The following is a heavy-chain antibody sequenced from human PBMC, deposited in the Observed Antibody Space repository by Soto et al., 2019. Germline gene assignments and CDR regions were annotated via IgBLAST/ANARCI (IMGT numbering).Heavy chain of an antibody. J-gene: IGHJ6*02. CDR2: IIPIFGTA. V-gene: IGHV1-69*06. CDR1: GGTFSSYA. CDR3: ARGPAVAAAEGKYYYYYGMDV. D-gene: IGHD6-13*01. Sequence: SVKVSCKASGGTFSSYAISWVRQAPGQGLEWMGGIIPIFGTANYAQKFQGRVTITADKSTSTAYMELSSLRSEDTAVYYCARGPAVAAAEGKYYYYYGMDVWGHGTTATVSS.